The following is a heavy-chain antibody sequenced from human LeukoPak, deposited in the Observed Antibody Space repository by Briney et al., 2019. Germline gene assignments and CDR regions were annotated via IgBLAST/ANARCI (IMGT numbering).Heavy chain of an antibody. D-gene: IGHD4-17*01. CDR2: INHSGST. V-gene: IGHV4-34*01. J-gene: IGHJ5*02. CDR3: ARGQRFLTTVTTGGWFDP. CDR1: SGSFSGYY. Sequence: SSETLSLTCAVYSGSFSGYYWSWIRQPPGKGLEWIGEINHSGSTNYNPSLKSRVTISVDTSKNQFSLKLSSVTAADTAVYYCARGQRFLTTVTTGGWFDPWGQGTLVTVSS.